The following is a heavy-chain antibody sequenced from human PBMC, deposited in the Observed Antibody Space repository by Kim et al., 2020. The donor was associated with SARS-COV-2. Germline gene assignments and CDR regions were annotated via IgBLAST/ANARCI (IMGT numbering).Heavy chain of an antibody. V-gene: IGHV1-3*01. CDR2: IDAGNGNT. CDR1: GYTFTNYA. Sequence: ASVKVSCKASGYTFTNYAIHWVRQAPGQRLEGMGWIDAGNGNTKYSQKIQGRVTITRDTSATTAYMELTSLTSEDTTVYYCARPLVVGGSSPLGYWGQGTLVTVSS. CDR3: ARPLVVGGSSPLGY. J-gene: IGHJ4*02. D-gene: IGHD1-26*01.